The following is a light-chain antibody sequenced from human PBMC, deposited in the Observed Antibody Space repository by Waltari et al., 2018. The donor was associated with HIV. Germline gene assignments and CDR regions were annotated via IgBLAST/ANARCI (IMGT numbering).Light chain of an antibody. CDR3: QQYGSSTYT. J-gene: IGKJ2*01. V-gene: IGKV3-20*01. CDR2: GAS. Sequence: TQSPGTLSLSPGERATLSCRASQSVSSSYLAWYQQKPGQAPRLLIYGASSRATGIPDRFSGSGSGTDFTLTISRLEPEDFAVYYCQQYGSSTYTFGQGTKLESK. CDR1: QSVSSSY.